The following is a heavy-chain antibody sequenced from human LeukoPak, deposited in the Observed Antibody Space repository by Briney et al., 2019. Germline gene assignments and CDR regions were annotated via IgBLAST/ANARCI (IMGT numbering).Heavy chain of an antibody. Sequence: LETLSLTCTVSGGTFSDHYRNWVRQPPGKRLEWIGYVSYTGRTKYNPSLQSRVTISIATSKSHFKLKLISVTSADTAVYSGIGIIDSGGSGDTDTFDVWGQGTTVIVSS. CDR1: GGTFSDHY. D-gene: IGHD2-15*01. CDR3: IGIIDSGGSGDTDTFDV. J-gene: IGHJ3*01. V-gene: IGHV4-59*11. CDR2: VSYTGRT.